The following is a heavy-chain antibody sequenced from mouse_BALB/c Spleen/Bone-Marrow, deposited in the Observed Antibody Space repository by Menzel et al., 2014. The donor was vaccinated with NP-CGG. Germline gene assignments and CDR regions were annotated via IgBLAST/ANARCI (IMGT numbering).Heavy chain of an antibody. D-gene: IGHD2-10*02. J-gene: IGHJ4*01. V-gene: IGHV5-17*02. CDR2: ISSGSSTI. CDR1: GFTFSSFG. CDR3: VRSYDSYAMAF. Sequence: EVQLVESGGGLAQPGGSRKLSCAASGFTFSSFGMHWVRQAPEKGLEWVAYISSGSSTIYYADTVKVRFTISRDNPKNTLFLQMTSLRSEDTAMYYCVRSYDSYAMAFWGQGTSVTVSS.